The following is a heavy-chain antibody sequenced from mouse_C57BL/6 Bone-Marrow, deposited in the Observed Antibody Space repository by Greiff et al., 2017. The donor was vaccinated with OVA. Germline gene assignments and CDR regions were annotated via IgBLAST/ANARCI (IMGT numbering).Heavy chain of an antibody. J-gene: IGHJ2*01. D-gene: IGHD1-1*01. CDR2: INPRSGGT. CDR1: GYAFTNYL. CDR3: AINSHYYGSSSYYFDY. Sequence: QVQLQQSGAELVRPGTSVKVSCKASGYAFTNYLIEWVKQRPGQGLEWIGVINPRSGGTNYNEKFKGKATLTADTSSSTAYMQLSSLTSEDSAVYFCAINSHYYGSSSYYFDYWGQGTTLTVSS. V-gene: IGHV1-54*01.